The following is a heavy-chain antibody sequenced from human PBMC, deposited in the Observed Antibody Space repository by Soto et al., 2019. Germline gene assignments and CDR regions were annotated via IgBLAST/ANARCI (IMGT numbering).Heavy chain of an antibody. D-gene: IGHD2-2*01. CDR2: IDPRDSYT. CDR1: GYAFTTFW. Sequence: GESLKISCTGFGYAFTTFWISWVRQMLGRGLEWMGRIDPRDSYTNYSPSFQGHVTISADKSISTAYLQWGSLKASDTAMYYCARLYCSSSTCDSWFDPWGQGTLVTVSS. CDR3: ARLYCSSSTCDSWFDP. J-gene: IGHJ5*02. V-gene: IGHV5-10-1*01.